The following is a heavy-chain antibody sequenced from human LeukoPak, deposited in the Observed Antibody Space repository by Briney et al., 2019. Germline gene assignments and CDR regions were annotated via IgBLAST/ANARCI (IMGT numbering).Heavy chain of an antibody. D-gene: IGHD3-10*01. Sequence: PSETLSLTCAVYGGSFSGYYWSWIRQPPGKGLEWIGTIYYSGSTYYNPSLKSRVTISVDTSKNQFSLKLSSVTAADTAVYYCARHPGHIWFDPWGQGTLVTVSS. V-gene: IGHV4-34*01. J-gene: IGHJ5*02. CDR3: ARHPGHIWFDP. CDR2: IYYSGST. CDR1: GGSFSGYY.